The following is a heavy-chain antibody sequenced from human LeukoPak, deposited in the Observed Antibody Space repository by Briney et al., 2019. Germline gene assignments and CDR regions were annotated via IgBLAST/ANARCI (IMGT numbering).Heavy chain of an antibody. D-gene: IGHD3-9*01. CDR2: ISSGSTYI. J-gene: IGHJ4*02. CDR3: VRDKYYDLSSGYYGVS. V-gene: IGHV3-21*01. Sequence: GGSLRLSCAASGFTFSDYSMNWVRQAPGKGLEWVSSISSGSTYIYYADSVKGRFTISRDNAKNSLYLQMNSLRAEDTSVYYCVRDKYYDLSSGYYGVSWGQGTLDTVSS. CDR1: GFTFSDYS.